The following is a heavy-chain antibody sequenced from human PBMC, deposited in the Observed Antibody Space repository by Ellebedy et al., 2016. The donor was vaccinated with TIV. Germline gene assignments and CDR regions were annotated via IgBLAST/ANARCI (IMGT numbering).Heavy chain of an antibody. Sequence: STYGMNSVKGRFTISRDNSENTLCLQMNSLRAEDTALYYSATHVWGSYRHFDYWGQGILVTVSS. CDR2: ST. D-gene: IGHD3-16*02. V-gene: IGHV3-23*01. J-gene: IGHJ4*02. CDR3: ATHVWGSYRHFDY.